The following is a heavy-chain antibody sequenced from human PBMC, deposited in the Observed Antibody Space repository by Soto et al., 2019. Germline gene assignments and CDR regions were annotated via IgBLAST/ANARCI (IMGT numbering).Heavy chain of an antibody. Sequence: ASVKVSCKASGYTFTSYARHCVRQAPGQMLEWMGWINAGNGNTKYSQKFQGRVTITRDTSASTAYMELSSLRSEDTAVYYCARSEYSSGWVGWFDPWGQGTLVTVSS. J-gene: IGHJ5*02. CDR3: ARSEYSSGWVGWFDP. D-gene: IGHD6-19*01. V-gene: IGHV1-3*01. CDR2: INAGNGNT. CDR1: GYTFTSYA.